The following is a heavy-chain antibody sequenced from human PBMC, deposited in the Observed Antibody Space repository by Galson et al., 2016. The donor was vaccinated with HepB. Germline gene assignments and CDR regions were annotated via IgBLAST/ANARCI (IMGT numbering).Heavy chain of an antibody. J-gene: IGHJ6*02. CDR1: SDPVTSGTYY. D-gene: IGHD2-2*02. Sequence: LSLTCAVSSDPVTSGTYYWSWVRQSPGKGLDWIGYIHDSGNTNYNPSIKSRVTISRDTSKNQFFLELTSVTAADTAVYYCARDEGFYNGMDVWGQGTTVTVAS. CDR3: ARDEGFYNGMDV. CDR2: IHDSGNT. V-gene: IGHV4-61*01.